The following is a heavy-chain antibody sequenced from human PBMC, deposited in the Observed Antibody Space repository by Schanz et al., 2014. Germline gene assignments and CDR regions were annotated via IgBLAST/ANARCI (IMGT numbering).Heavy chain of an antibody. Sequence: EVQLVEYGGGLVQPGGSLRLSCAASGFTFNNYAMGWVRQAPGKGLEWVSALSAGADRIYYANSVKGRFTVTRDNSKNTSSLPTNSLTAEDTAVYCCAKDTRMTTAGTGVFFDYWGQGTLVTVSS. J-gene: IGHJ4*02. V-gene: IGHV3-23*04. D-gene: IGHD6-13*01. CDR1: GFTFNNYA. CDR2: LSAGADRI. CDR3: AKDTRMTTAGTGVFFDY.